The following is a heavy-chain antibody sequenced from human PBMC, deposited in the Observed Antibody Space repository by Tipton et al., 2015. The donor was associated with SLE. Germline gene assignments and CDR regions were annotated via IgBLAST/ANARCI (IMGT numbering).Heavy chain of an antibody. V-gene: IGHV4-39*07. Sequence: TLSLTCSVSGGSISSGTYYWGWIRQPPGKGLEWIGSIYYSGITYYKPSRESRVTISVDTSKNQFSLRLSSVTAADTAVYYCARFFGSGRPDYYYYMDVWGKGTTVTVSS. CDR1: GGSISSGTYY. J-gene: IGHJ6*03. D-gene: IGHD3-10*01. CDR3: ARFFGSGRPDYYYYMDV. CDR2: IYYSGIT.